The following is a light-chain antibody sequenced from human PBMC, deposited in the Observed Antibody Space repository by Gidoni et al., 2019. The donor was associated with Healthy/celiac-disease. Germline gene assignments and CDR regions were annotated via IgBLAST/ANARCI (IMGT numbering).Light chain of an antibody. CDR2: KAS. J-gene: IGKJ2*01. CDR3: QQYNSYSRT. V-gene: IGKV1-5*03. Sequence: DIQMTQSPSTLSTSVGDRVTITCRASQSISSGLAWYQQKPGKAPKLLIYKASSLESGVPSRFSGSGSGTEFTLTISSLQPDDFATYYCQQYNSYSRTCGQGTKLEIK. CDR1: QSISSG.